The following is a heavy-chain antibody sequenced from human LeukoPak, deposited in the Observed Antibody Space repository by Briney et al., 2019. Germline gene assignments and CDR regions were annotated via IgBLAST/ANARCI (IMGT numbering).Heavy chain of an antibody. D-gene: IGHD2-21*01. CDR3: ARAGIRGANDAFDI. CDR2: INPNSGGT. V-gene: IGHV1-2*04. J-gene: IGHJ3*02. CDR1: GGTFSSYA. Sequence: ASVKVSCKASGGTFSSYAISWVRQAPGQGLEWMGWINPNSGGTNYAQKFQGWVTMTRDTSISTAYMELSRLRSDDTAVYYCARAGIRGANDAFDIWGQGTMVTVSS.